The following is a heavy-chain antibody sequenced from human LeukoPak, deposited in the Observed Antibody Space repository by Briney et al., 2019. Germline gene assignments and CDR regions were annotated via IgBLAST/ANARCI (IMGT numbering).Heavy chain of an antibody. CDR1: GYTFTGYY. Sequence: ASVKVSCKASGYTFTGYYMHWMRQAPGQGLEWMGRINPKSGGTNSAQQFQGRVTMTRDTSISTVYMELTRLSSDDTAVYYCARPLGDTTADDAFDIWGQGTMVTVSS. V-gene: IGHV1-2*06. CDR2: INPKSGGT. J-gene: IGHJ3*02. CDR3: ARPLGDTTADDAFDI. D-gene: IGHD1-1*01.